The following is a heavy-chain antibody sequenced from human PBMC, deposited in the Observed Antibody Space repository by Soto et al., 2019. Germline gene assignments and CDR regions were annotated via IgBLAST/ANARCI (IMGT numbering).Heavy chain of an antibody. V-gene: IGHV3-30*18. Sequence: GGSLRLSCAASGFTFSIYGMHWVSQAPGKGLEWVAVISYDGSNKYYADSVKGRLTISRDNYKNTLYLQTNSQRAEDTAVNDWEKDSAPVTMIVVVNYYFDYWGQGTLVTVSS. J-gene: IGHJ4*02. CDR2: ISYDGSNK. CDR3: EKDSAPVTMIVVVNYYFDY. CDR1: GFTFSIYG. D-gene: IGHD3-22*01.